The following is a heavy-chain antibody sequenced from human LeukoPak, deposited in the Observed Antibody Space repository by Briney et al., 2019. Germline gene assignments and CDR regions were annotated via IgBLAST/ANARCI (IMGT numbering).Heavy chain of an antibody. CDR2: IYYSGST. Sequence: TSQTLPLTCTVSGGSISSGGYYWSWIRQHPGKGLEWIGYIYYSGSTYYNPSLKSRVTISVDTSKNQFSLKLSSVTAADTAVYYCARDGSSGYPGAIDYWGQGTLVTVSS. J-gene: IGHJ4*02. CDR1: GGSISSGGYY. CDR3: ARDGSSGYPGAIDY. V-gene: IGHV4-31*03. D-gene: IGHD3-22*01.